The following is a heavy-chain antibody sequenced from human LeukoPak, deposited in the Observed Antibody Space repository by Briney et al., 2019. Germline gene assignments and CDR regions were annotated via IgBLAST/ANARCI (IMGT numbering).Heavy chain of an antibody. D-gene: IGHD6-13*01. V-gene: IGHV3-30-3*01. Sequence: GGTLRLSCAASGFTFSSYAMHWVRKAPPKGLERVAVISYDGSNKYYADSVKGRFTISRDNSKNTLYLQMNSLRAEDTAVYYCARDSAIAAAGGYFDYWGQGTLVTVSS. CDR1: GFTFSSYA. CDR3: ARDSAIAAAGGYFDY. J-gene: IGHJ4*02. CDR2: ISYDGSNK.